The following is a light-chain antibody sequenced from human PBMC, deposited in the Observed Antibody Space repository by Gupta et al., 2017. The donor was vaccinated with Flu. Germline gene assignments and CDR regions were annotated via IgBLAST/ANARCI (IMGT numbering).Light chain of an antibody. V-gene: IGLV1-47*01. CDR1: TFNIGSNY. CDR2: RNT. J-gene: IGLJ2*01. CDR3: VKWEDILRGRL. Sequence: QSVLTQPPSASGTPGQRVTISCSGSTFNIGSNYVYWYQQFPGTAPKLLIYRNTERPSGVTDRVSGSKAGNSDSRAIRGLRSEDEAEYECVKWEDILRGRLFGGGTKLTVI.